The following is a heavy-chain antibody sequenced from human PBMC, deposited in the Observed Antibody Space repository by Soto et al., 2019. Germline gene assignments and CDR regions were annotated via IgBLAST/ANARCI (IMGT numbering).Heavy chain of an antibody. D-gene: IGHD1-26*01. V-gene: IGHV4-39*01. CDR2: VYYSGGT. J-gene: IGHJ4*02. CDR3: TRRPVYSGNRESDS. Sequence: SETLSLTCTVSGGSIRGSPYYWGWIRQSPGKGLEWIGSVYYSGGTNSNPSLGSRVTISVDTSRNQFSLKLFYVTAADTAVYYCTRRPVYSGNRESDSWGQGTLVTVSS. CDR1: GGSIRGSPYY.